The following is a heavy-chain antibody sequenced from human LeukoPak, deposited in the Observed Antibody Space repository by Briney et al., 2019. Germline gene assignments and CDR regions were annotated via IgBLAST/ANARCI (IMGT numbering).Heavy chain of an antibody. CDR1: GFTFDDYA. CDR2: ISWNSGNI. J-gene: IGHJ6*03. V-gene: IGHV3-9*01. D-gene: IGHD3-9*01. Sequence: GGSLRLSCAASGFTFDDYAMYWVRQAPGKGLEWVSGISWNSGNIGYADSVKGRFTISRDNAKNSLYLQMNSLRAEDTAVYYCARDQGILTGYTMDVWGKGTTVTISS. CDR3: ARDQGILTGYTMDV.